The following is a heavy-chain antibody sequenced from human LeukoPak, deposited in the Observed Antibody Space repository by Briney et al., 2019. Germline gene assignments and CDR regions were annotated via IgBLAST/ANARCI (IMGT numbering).Heavy chain of an antibody. CDR2: ISGSGGSK. D-gene: IGHD3-22*01. Sequence: GGSLRLSCAASGFTFSSYGMSWVRQAPGKGLEWVSGISGSGGSKYYADSVKGRFTISRDNSKNTLYLQMNSLRAEDTAVYYCAKPHAGYYDSGGYDNWGQGTLVTVSS. CDR1: GFTFSSYG. J-gene: IGHJ4*02. V-gene: IGHV3-23*01. CDR3: AKPHAGYYDSGGYDN.